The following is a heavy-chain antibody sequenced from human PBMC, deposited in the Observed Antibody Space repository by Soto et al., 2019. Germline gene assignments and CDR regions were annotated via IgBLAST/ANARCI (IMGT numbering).Heavy chain of an antibody. Sequence: EVQLLESGGGLVQPGGSLRLSCAASGFTFSSYAMSWVRQAPGKGLEWVSAISGSGGSTYYADSVKGRFTISRDNSKNTLYLQMNSLRAEDTAVYYCAKDGGFGPPSPPPWFDPWGQGTLVTVSS. J-gene: IGHJ5*02. CDR2: ISGSGGST. V-gene: IGHV3-23*01. CDR1: GFTFSSYA. D-gene: IGHD3-16*01. CDR3: AKDGGFGPPSPPPWFDP.